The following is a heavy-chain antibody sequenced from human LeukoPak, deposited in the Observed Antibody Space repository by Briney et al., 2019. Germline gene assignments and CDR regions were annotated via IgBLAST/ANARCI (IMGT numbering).Heavy chain of an antibody. J-gene: IGHJ4*02. CDR1: GGSSSFYY. Sequence: SETLSLTCAVSGGSSSFYYWTWIRQPPGKGLEWIGNIRTSGSTHYNPSLKSRVTMSIDTSKNQFSLRLSSVTAADTAVYYCVRPGQSSWWVYFNYWGQGTVVTVSS. D-gene: IGHD2-15*01. CDR3: VRPGQSSWWVYFNY. V-gene: IGHV4-4*09. CDR2: IRTSGST.